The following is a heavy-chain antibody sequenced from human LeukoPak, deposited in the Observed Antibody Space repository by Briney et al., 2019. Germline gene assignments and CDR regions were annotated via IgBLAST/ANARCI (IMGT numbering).Heavy chain of an antibody. V-gene: IGHV3-21*01. D-gene: IGHD6-13*01. J-gene: IGHJ4*02. Sequence: PGGSLRLSCAASGFTFSSYSMNWVRQAPGKGLEWVSSISSSSSYIYYADSVKGRFTISRDNAKNSLYLQMNSLRAEDTAVYYCAREVSSSWYRGLYYFDYWGQGTLVTVSS. CDR1: GFTFSSYS. CDR3: AREVSSSWYRGLYYFDY. CDR2: ISSSSSYI.